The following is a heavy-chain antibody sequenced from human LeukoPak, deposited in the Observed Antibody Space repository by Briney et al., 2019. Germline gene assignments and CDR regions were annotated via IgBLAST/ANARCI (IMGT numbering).Heavy chain of an antibody. Sequence: ASVKVSCKASGYTFTSYAMHWVRQAPGQRLEWMGWINAGNGNTKYSQKFQGRVTITRDTSASTAYMELSSLRSEDTAVYYCARVGAEGAAAGYFDYWGQGTLVTVSS. V-gene: IGHV1-3*01. CDR3: ARVGAEGAAAGYFDY. J-gene: IGHJ4*02. CDR1: GYTFTSYA. CDR2: INAGNGNT. D-gene: IGHD6-13*01.